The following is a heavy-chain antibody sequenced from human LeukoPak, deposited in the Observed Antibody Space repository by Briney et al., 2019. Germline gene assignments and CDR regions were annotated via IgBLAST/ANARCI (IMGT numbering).Heavy chain of an antibody. Sequence: SETLSLTCTVSGSSVNHYYWNWLRQPPGKGLERIGRIYTNGATNYNPSLKSRVTMSIDTSKNQFSLKFKSVTAADTAVYYCARGPLGSGWYVADWYFGLWGRGALVTVSS. V-gene: IGHV4-4*07. D-gene: IGHD6-19*01. CDR3: ARGPLGSGWYVADWYFGL. J-gene: IGHJ2*01. CDR1: GSSVNHYY. CDR2: IYTNGAT.